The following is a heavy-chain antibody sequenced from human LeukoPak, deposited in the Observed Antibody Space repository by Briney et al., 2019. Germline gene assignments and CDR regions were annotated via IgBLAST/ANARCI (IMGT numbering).Heavy chain of an antibody. D-gene: IGHD2-15*01. CDR2: IWCDGSNK. CDR1: GFTFSAYG. J-gene: IGHJ5*02. V-gene: IGHV3-33*01. CDR3: ASSMRDCSGGSCHWGWFDP. Sequence: PGGSLRLSCAASGFTFSAYGMHWFRQAPGKGLEWVAVIWCDGSNKYYADSVKGRFTISRDNSKNTLYLQMNSLRAEDTAVYYCASSMRDCSGGSCHWGWFDPWGQGTLVTVSS.